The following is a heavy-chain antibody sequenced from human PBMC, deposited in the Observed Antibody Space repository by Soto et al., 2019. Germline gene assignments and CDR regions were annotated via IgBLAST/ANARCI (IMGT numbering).Heavy chain of an antibody. CDR2: VYSSGST. CDR3: ARRAVVAVTGSLDNWLDP. CDR1: GGSITSYN. V-gene: IGHV4-59*01. Sequence: SETLSLTCTVSGGSITSYNWNWLRQPPGKALEWIGYVYSSGSTNYNPSLKSRVTISVDTSRNQFSLKVNSVTAADTAVYYCARRAVVAVTGSLDNWLDPWGQGILVTVSS. D-gene: IGHD2-21*01. J-gene: IGHJ5*02.